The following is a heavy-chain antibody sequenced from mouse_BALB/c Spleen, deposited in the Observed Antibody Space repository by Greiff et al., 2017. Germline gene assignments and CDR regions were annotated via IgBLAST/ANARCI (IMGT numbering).Heavy chain of an antibody. CDR1: GYAFTSYN. J-gene: IGHJ3*01. Sequence: VHVKQSGPELVKPGASVKVSCKASGYAFTSYNMYWVKQSHGKSLEWIGYIDPYNGGTSYNQKFKGKATLTVDKSSSTAYMHLNSLTSEDSAVYYCARGGYDEGAWFAYWGQGTLVTVSA. CDR3: ARGGYDEGAWFAY. CDR2: IDPYNGGT. V-gene: IGHV1S135*01. D-gene: IGHD2-14*01.